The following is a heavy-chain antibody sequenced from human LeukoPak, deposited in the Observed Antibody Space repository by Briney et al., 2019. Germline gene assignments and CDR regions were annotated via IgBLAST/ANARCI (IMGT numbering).Heavy chain of an antibody. D-gene: IGHD2-2*01. CDR2: ISSSSSYI. CDR1: GFTFSTYS. Sequence: GGSLRLSCAASGFTFSTYSMNWVRQAPGKGLEWVSSISSSSSYIYYADSLKGRFTISRNNAKNSLYLQMNSLRAEDTAVYYCASIGDCSSTSCFPLGPWGQGTLVTVSS. J-gene: IGHJ5*02. V-gene: IGHV3-21*01. CDR3: ASIGDCSSTSCFPLGP.